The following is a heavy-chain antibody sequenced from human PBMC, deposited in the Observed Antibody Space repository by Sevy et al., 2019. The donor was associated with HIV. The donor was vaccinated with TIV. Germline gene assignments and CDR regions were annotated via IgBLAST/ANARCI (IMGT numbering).Heavy chain of an antibody. CDR1: GLTFTYAW. CDR2: IKSKVDGGTT. V-gene: IGHV3-15*01. D-gene: IGHD2-8*01. Sequence: GGSLRLSCAVSGLTFTYAWMSWVRQAPGKGLEWVGRIKSKVDGGTTDYGAPVKGGFTISRDDSKNTLYLQMNSLKTEDTAVYYCATDPIIVLMVTDGMDVWGQGTTVTVSS. J-gene: IGHJ6*02. CDR3: ATDPIIVLMVTDGMDV.